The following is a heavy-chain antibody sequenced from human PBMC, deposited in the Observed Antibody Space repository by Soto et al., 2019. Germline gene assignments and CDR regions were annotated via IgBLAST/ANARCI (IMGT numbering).Heavy chain of an antibody. J-gene: IGHJ5*02. V-gene: IGHV2-26*01. D-gene: IGHD6-19*01. CDR1: GLSITDSEMG. CDR3: ARRHLAVAVSPWFDP. CDR2: IDSSGEK. Sequence: QVTLKESGPVLVKPTEPLTLRCTVSGLSITDSEMGVSWIRQPPGQPLEWLAHIDSSGEKSYRTFLKSKLAISKDTSKSRIVLTLTNVDPADTATYSCARRHLAVAVSPWFDPWGQGIPVTFSS.